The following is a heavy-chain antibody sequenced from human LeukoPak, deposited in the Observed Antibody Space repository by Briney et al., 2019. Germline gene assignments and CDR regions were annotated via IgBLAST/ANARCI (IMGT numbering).Heavy chain of an antibody. CDR1: GGSISSHY. V-gene: IGHV4-59*11. CDR3: AREGSRWVDFEF. Sequence: PSETLSLTCTVSGGSISSHYWTWIRPPPGKGLEWIGYIHHIGRTNYNPSLKSRVTISLDTSKSQFSLKLTSVTAADTAVYYCAREGSRWVDFEFWGQGTLVTVSS. D-gene: IGHD1-26*01. CDR2: IHHIGRT. J-gene: IGHJ4*02.